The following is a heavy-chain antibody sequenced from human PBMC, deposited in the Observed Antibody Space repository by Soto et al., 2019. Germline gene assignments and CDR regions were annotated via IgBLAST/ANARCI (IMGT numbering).Heavy chain of an antibody. CDR1: GYTFTGYA. CDR2: INAGNGNT. Sequence: QVQLVQSGAEEKKPGASVKVSCKASGYTFTGYAMHWVRQAPGQRLEWMVWINAGNGNTKYSQKFQGRVTITRDTSASTAYMELSSLRSEDTAVYYCARAVAVAADFDYWGQGTLVTV. V-gene: IGHV1-3*05. D-gene: IGHD6-19*01. CDR3: ARAVAVAADFDY. J-gene: IGHJ4*02.